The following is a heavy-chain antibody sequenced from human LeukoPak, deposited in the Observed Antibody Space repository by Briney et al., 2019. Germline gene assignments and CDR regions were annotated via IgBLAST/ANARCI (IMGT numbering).Heavy chain of an antibody. CDR2: ISSSSSYI. CDR1: GFTFSSYS. V-gene: IGHV3-21*01. J-gene: IGHJ3*02. Sequence: GGSLRLSCAASGFTFSSYSMNWVRQAPGKGLECVSSISSSSSYIYYADSVKGRFTISRDNAKNSLYLQMNSLRAEDTAVYYCARDSGSYYVAFDIWGQGTMVTVSS. CDR3: ARDSGSYYVAFDI. D-gene: IGHD1-26*01.